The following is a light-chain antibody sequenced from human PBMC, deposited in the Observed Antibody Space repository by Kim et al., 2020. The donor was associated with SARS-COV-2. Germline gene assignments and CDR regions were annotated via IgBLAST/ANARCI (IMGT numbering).Light chain of an antibody. CDR1: QSVSSN. Sequence: VSPGERATLSCRASQSVSSNLAWYQQRPGQAPRLLSHGASTRATGVPARFSGSGSGTEFTLTISSLQSEDFATYYCQQDNSYPLTFGGGTKVDIK. J-gene: IGKJ4*01. CDR2: GAS. V-gene: IGKV3-15*01. CDR3: QQDNSYPLT.